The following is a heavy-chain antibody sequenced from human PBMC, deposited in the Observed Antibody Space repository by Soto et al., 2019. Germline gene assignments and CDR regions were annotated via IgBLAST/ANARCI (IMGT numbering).Heavy chain of an antibody. D-gene: IGHD3-10*01. CDR2: INPSGGST. CDR3: ASRHGSGSYYNFDYYYYGMDV. J-gene: IGHJ6*02. CDR1: GYTFTSYY. V-gene: IGHV1-46*01. Sequence: QVQLVQSGAEVKKPGASVKVSCKASGYTFTSYYMHWVRQAPGQGLEWMGIINPSGGSTSYAQKSQGRVTMTRDTSTGTVYMELSSLRSEDTAVYYCASRHGSGSYYNFDYYYYGMDVWGQGTTVTVSS.